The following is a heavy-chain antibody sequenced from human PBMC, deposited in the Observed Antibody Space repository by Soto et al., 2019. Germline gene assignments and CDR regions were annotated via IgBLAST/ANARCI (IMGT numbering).Heavy chain of an antibody. CDR2: IKRKTDGGTA. CDR3: VTELSFRANWF. V-gene: IGHV3-15*01. CDR1: GFTFSNAW. J-gene: IGHJ5*01. D-gene: IGHD1-7*01. Sequence: GGSLRLSCAASGFTFSNAWMSWVRQAPGKGLKWVGLIKRKTDGGTADYATPVKGRFTISRDDSKNTVYLQMNSLKTEDTAVSAAVTELSFRANWF.